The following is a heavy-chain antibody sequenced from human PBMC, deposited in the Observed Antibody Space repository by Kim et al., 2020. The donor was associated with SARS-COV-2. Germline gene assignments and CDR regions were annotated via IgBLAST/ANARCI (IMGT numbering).Heavy chain of an antibody. Sequence: SQTLSLTCAISGDSVSSYNAAWSWIRQSPSRGLEWLGKTYYRSKWHYDYAPSVKNRVTINPETSKNQLSLQLNFVTPEDTAVYYCAREGYRMSIPTKPYYGMVVWGQGTTVTVTS. CDR3: AREGYRMSIPTKPYYGMVV. J-gene: IGHJ6*02. V-gene: IGHV6-1*01. CDR1: GDSVSSYNAA. CDR2: TYYRSKWHY. D-gene: IGHD6-13*01.